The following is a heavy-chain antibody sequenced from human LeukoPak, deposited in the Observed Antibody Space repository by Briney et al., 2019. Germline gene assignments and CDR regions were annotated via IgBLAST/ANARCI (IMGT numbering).Heavy chain of an antibody. CDR3: ARDDYGGKLDI. CDR2: IWYDGSNK. CDR1: GFTFSNYD. D-gene: IGHD4-23*01. Sequence: GGSLRLSCAASGFTFSNYDMHWVRQAPGKGLEWVAVIWYDGSNKYYADSVKGRFTISRDNSKNTLYLQMNSLRAEDTAVYCCARDDYGGKLDIWGQGTVVTVSS. J-gene: IGHJ3*02. V-gene: IGHV3-33*01.